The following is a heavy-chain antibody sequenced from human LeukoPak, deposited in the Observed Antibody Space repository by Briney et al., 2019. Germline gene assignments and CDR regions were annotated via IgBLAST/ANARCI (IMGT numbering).Heavy chain of an antibody. CDR2: IRSKANSYAT. Sequence: GGSLRLSCAASGFTFSGSAMHWVRQASGKGLEWVGRIRSKANSYATAYAASVKGRFTISRDDSKNTAYLQMNSLKTEDTAVYYSTRHPHYYDSSGYYSSWGQGTLVTVSS. D-gene: IGHD3-22*01. V-gene: IGHV3-73*01. J-gene: IGHJ4*02. CDR1: GFTFSGSA. CDR3: TRHPHYYDSSGYYSS.